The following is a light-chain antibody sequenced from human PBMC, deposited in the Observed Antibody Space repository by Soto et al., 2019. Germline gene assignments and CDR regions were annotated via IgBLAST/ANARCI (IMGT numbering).Light chain of an antibody. J-gene: IGLJ1*01. CDR3: CSIAGNYIYV. CDR1: SSDVGGYNY. CDR2: DVS. Sequence: QSALTQPRSVSGSPGQSVTISCTGTSSDVGGYNYVSWYLQHPGKAPKVMIYDVSKRPSGVPDRFSGSKSGNTASLTISGLQSEDEADYYCCSIAGNYIYVFGTGTMLTVL. V-gene: IGLV2-11*01.